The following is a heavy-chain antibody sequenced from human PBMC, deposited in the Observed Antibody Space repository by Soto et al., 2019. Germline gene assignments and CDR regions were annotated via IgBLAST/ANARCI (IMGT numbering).Heavy chain of an antibody. CDR3: ARGIEAADYYGMDV. Sequence: VKVSCKASGYTFTSYDISWVRQAPGQGLEWMEGIIPMFGTANYAQKLKGRVTITADDSTITAYMELSSLRSEDTAVYYCARGIEAADYYGMDVWGQGTTVTVSS. J-gene: IGHJ6*02. D-gene: IGHD6-13*01. CDR2: IIPMFGTA. CDR1: GYTFTSYD. V-gene: IGHV1-69*13.